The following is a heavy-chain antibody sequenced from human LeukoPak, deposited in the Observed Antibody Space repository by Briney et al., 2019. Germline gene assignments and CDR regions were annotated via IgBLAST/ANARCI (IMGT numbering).Heavy chain of an antibody. CDR3: AREYDSSGYYGY. J-gene: IGHJ4*02. V-gene: IGHV3-53*01. Sequence: GGSLRLSCAASGFTVSSNYMSWVRQAPGKGLEWVSVIYSGGSTYYADSVKGRFTISRDNSKNTLYLQMNSLRAEDTAVYYCAREYDSSGYYGYWGQGTLVTVSS. CDR1: GFTVSSNY. CDR2: IYSGGST. D-gene: IGHD3-22*01.